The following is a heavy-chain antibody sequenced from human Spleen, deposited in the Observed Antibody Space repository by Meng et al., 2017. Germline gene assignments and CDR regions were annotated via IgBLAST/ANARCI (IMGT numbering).Heavy chain of an antibody. Sequence: GESLKISCAASGFTFSNYWMNWVRQAPGKGLEWVGRISSKASNYATAYAASMKGRFTISRDDSKNTMYLQMNSLKTEDTAVYYCRSSVTVAGTDSYWGQGTLVTVSS. V-gene: IGHV3-73*01. CDR2: ISSKASNYAT. CDR3: RSSVTVAGTDSY. D-gene: IGHD6-19*01. CDR1: GFTFSNYW. J-gene: IGHJ4*02.